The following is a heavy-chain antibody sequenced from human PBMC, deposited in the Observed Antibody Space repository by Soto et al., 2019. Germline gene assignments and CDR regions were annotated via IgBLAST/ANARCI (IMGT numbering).Heavy chain of an antibody. Sequence: PGGSLILSCAASGFTFSSYIMNWVRQAPGKGLEWVSYISSGSSTIYYADSVKGRFTISRDNAQNSLYLQMNSLRAEDTAVYYCAKTYSSGRGAFDVWGQGTMVTVSS. J-gene: IGHJ3*01. CDR3: AKTYSSGRGAFDV. CDR2: ISSGSSTI. CDR1: GFTFSSYI. V-gene: IGHV3-48*01. D-gene: IGHD6-19*01.